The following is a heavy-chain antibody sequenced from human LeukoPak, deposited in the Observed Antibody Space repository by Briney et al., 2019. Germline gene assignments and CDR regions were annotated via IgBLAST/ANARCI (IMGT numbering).Heavy chain of an antibody. CDR2: ISAYNGNT. J-gene: IGHJ4*02. V-gene: IGHV1-18*01. CDR3: ARGNYDYGSGSYYAFDY. CDR1: GYTFTRYG. Sequence: ASVNVSCKASGYTFTRYGISWVRQAPGQGLEWMGWISAYNGNTNYAQKLQGRVTMTTDTSTSTAYMELRSLRSDDTAVYYCARGNYDYGSGSYYAFDYWGQGTLSPSPQ. D-gene: IGHD3-10*01.